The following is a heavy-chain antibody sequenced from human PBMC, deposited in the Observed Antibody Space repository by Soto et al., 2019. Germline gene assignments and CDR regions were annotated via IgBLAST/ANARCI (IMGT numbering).Heavy chain of an antibody. J-gene: IGHJ3*02. Sequence: SQTLSLTCTVSGGSISSYYWSWIRQPPGKGLEWIGYIYYSGSTNYNPSLKSRVTTSVDTSKNQFSLKLSSVTAADTAVYYCARVEAGEGAFDIWGQGTMVTVSS. V-gene: IGHV4-59*01. CDR2: IYYSGST. D-gene: IGHD7-27*01. CDR1: GGSISSYY. CDR3: ARVEAGEGAFDI.